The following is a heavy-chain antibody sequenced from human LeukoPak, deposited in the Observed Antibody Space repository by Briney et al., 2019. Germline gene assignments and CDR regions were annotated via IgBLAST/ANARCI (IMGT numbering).Heavy chain of an antibody. CDR1: GYSFTSYW. CDR3: ARQAAMGRSGDY. Sequence: GESLKSSCKASGYSFTSYWIGWVRQMAGKGLEWMWIIDPSDSETRYTPSFQAQVTISVATSLTTADLQWNSLKASDTAMYYCARQAAMGRSGDYWGQGTLVTVSS. D-gene: IGHD7-27*01. V-gene: IGHV5-51*01. CDR2: IDPSDSET. J-gene: IGHJ4*02.